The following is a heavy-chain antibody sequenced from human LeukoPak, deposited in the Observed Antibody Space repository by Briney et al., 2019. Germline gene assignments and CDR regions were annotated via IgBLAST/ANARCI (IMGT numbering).Heavy chain of an antibody. J-gene: IGHJ6*03. Sequence: GGSLRLSCAASGFTFSSYWMSWVRQAPGKGLEWVANIKQDGSEKYYVDSVKGRFTIPRDNAKNSLYLQMNSLRAEDTAVYYCARFGQQLVLIYYYYYMDVWGKGTTVTISS. CDR1: GFTFSSYW. V-gene: IGHV3-7*01. CDR2: IKQDGSEK. CDR3: ARFGQQLVLIYYYYYMDV. D-gene: IGHD6-13*01.